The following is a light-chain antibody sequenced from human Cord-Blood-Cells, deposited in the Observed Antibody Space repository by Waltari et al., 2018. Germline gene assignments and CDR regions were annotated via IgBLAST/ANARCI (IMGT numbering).Light chain of an antibody. V-gene: IGKV3-15*01. J-gene: IGKJ4*01. Sequence: EIVMTQSPATLSVSPGERATLSCRASQSVSSNLAWYQQKPGQAPRPLIYGTSTRATGIPARFSGSGSGTEFTLTISSLQSEDFAVYYCQQYNNWPPRNTFGGGTKVEIK. CDR1: QSVSSN. CDR2: GTS. CDR3: QQYNNWPPRNT.